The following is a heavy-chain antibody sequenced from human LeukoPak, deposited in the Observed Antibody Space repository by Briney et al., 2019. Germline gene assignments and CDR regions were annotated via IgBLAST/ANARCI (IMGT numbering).Heavy chain of an antibody. J-gene: IGHJ4*02. Sequence: GGSLRLSSAASGFTFSSYEMNWVRQAPGKGLEWVSYISSSGNTIYYADSVKGRFTISRDNAKNSLYLQMNSLRVEDTAVYYCAGEGGGSNYAGGQGTLVTVSS. D-gene: IGHD1-26*01. CDR3: AGEGGGSNYA. CDR2: ISSSGNTI. CDR1: GFTFSSYE. V-gene: IGHV3-48*03.